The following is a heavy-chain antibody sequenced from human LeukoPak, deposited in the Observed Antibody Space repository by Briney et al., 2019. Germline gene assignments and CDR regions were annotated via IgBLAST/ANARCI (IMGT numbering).Heavy chain of an antibody. CDR1: AFTSSNAW. CDR2: IKSKTDGGTT. D-gene: IGHD3-16*02. J-gene: IGHJ6*02. V-gene: IGHV3-15*01. Sequence: GGSLRLSCAASAFTSSNAWMSWVRQAPGKGLEWVGRIKSKTDGGTTDYAAPVKGRFTISRDDSKNTLYLQMNSLKTEDTAVYYCTTNGVIDYYYYGLDVWGQGTTVTVSS. CDR3: TTNGVIDYYYYGLDV.